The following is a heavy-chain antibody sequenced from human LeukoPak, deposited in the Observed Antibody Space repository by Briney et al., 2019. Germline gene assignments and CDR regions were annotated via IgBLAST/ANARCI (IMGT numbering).Heavy chain of an antibody. V-gene: IGHV3-33*01. J-gene: IGHJ4*02. CDR2: IWYDGSNK. D-gene: IGHD3-22*01. CDR1: GFTFSSYG. Sequence: GSLRLSCAASGFTFSSYGMHWVRQAPGKGLEWVAVIWYDGSNKYYADSVKGRFTISRDNSKNTLYLQMNSLRAEDTAVYYCARDLDDSSGYSLSGLDYWGQGTLVTVSS. CDR3: ARDLDDSSGYSLSGLDY.